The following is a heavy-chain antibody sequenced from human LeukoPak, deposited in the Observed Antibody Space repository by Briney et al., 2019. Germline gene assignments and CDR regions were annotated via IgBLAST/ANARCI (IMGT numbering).Heavy chain of an antibody. CDR2: INPIGRST. Sequence: ASVKVSCKASGYTFTSYGIGWVRQAPGQGLEWMGIINPIGRSTNYAQKFQGRVTMTRDTSTTTVYMELSSLTSEDTAVYYCARWTNTYLDYWGQGTLVTVSS. D-gene: IGHD3/OR15-3a*01. CDR3: ARWTNTYLDY. J-gene: IGHJ4*02. V-gene: IGHV1-46*01. CDR1: GYTFTSYG.